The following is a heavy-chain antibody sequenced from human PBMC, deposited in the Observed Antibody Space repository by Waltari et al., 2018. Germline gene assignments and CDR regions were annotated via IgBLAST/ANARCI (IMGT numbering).Heavy chain of an antibody. CDR3: ARDPRAAVAGGAEYFQD. Sequence: EVQLVESGGGLIQPGGSLRLSCAVSGFTVSENYMSWVRQAPGKGLEWVSTIYSGGDIYYADSGRGRFTISRDNSKNTLYLQMNSLRGEDTAVYYCARDPRAAVAGGAEYFQDWGQGTLVTVSS. J-gene: IGHJ1*01. D-gene: IGHD6-19*01. CDR1: GFTVSENY. V-gene: IGHV3-53*01. CDR2: IYSGGDI.